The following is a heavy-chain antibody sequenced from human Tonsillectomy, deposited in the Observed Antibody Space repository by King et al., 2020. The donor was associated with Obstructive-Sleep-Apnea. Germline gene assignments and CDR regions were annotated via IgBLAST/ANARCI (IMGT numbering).Heavy chain of an antibody. CDR3: AKAVTPPRLDGFDY. CDR1: GDSISSGDYY. CDR2: IWTSGST. D-gene: IGHD4-11*01. Sequence: QLQESGPGLLKPSQTLSLTCTVSGDSISSGDYYWGWIRHPAGKGLEWIGRIWTSGSTNYNPSLKSRVTMSIDTSKSQFSLKLSSVTASDTAVYYCAKAVTPPRLDGFDYWGHGALVTVSS. J-gene: IGHJ4*01. V-gene: IGHV4-61*02.